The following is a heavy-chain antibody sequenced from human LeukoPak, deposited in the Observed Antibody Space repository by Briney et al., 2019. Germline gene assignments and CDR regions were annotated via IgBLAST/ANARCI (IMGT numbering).Heavy chain of an antibody. CDR3: VRGAPFDY. V-gene: IGHV3-74*01. CDR1: GFTFSNYW. CDR2: INSDGSST. Sequence: GGSLRLSCAASGFTFSNYWMHWIRQAPGNGLIWVSRINSDGSSTAYADSVKGRFTISRDNAKNTLYLQMNNLRVEDTAVYYCVRGAPFDYWGQGILVTVSS. J-gene: IGHJ4*02.